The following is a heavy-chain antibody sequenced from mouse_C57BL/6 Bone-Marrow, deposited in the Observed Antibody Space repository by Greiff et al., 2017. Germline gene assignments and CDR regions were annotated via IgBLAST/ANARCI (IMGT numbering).Heavy chain of an antibody. J-gene: IGHJ3*01. D-gene: IGHD2-2*01. CDR3: TRDYGYVKFAY. V-gene: IGHV6-6*01. CDR2: IRNKANNHAT. CDR1: GFTFSDAW. Sequence: EVKLVESGGGLVQPGGSMKLSCAASGFTFSDAWMDWVRQSPEKGLEWVAEIRNKANNHATYYAESVKGRFTISRDDSKSSVYLQMNSLRAEDTGIYYCTRDYGYVKFAYWGQGTLVTVSA.